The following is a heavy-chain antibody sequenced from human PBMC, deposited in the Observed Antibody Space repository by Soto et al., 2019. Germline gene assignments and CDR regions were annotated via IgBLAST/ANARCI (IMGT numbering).Heavy chain of an antibody. Sequence: PSETLSLTCTVSGGSVSSYYWGWIRQPPGKVLEWIGYIYYSGSTKYNPSLKSRVTMSVDTSNNQFSLSVSSVTAADTAVYYCARHSNRNYGLYYFDFWGLGAPVTVSS. D-gene: IGHD4-4*01. CDR3: ARHSNRNYGLYYFDF. CDR2: IYYSGST. J-gene: IGHJ4*02. CDR1: GGSVSSYY. V-gene: IGHV4-59*08.